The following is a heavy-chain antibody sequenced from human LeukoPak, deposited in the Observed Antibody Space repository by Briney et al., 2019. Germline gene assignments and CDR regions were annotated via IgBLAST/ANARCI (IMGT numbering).Heavy chain of an antibody. D-gene: IGHD6-19*01. CDR2: ISGSGGST. J-gene: IGHJ4*02. CDR3: AKPDSSGWSSTDY. V-gene: IGHV3-23*01. Sequence: AGGSLRLSCAASGFTFSSYAMSWVRQAPGKGLEWVSAISGSGGSTYYADSMKGRFTISRDNSKNTLYLQMNSLRAEDTAVYYCAKPDSSGWSSTDYWGQGTLVTVSS. CDR1: GFTFSSYA.